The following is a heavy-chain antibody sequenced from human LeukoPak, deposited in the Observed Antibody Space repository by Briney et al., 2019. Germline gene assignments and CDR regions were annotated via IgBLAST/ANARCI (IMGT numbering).Heavy chain of an antibody. Sequence: GGSLRLSCAASGFTFSSYSMNWVRQAPGKGLEWVGFIRSKAYGGTTEYAASVKGRFTISRDDSKSIAYLQMNSLKTEDTAVYYCTREAGVVVITLDYWGQGTLVTVSS. V-gene: IGHV3-49*04. CDR3: TREAGVVVITLDY. J-gene: IGHJ4*02. CDR1: GFTFSSYS. D-gene: IGHD3-22*01. CDR2: IRSKAYGGTT.